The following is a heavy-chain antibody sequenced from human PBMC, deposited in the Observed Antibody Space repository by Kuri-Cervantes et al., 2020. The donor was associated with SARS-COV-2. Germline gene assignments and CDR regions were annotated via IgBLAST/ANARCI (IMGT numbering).Heavy chain of an antibody. CDR2: ISWDGGST. J-gene: IGHJ6*03. CDR3: AKDWGSGFTPGYYYMDV. CDR1: GFTFDDYA. Sequence: GESLKISCAASGFTFDDYAMHWVRQAPGKGLEWVSLISWDGGSTYYADSVKGRFTISRDNSKNSLYLQMNSLRAEDTALYYCAKDWGSGFTPGYYYMDVWGKGTTVTVSS. D-gene: IGHD3-10*01. V-gene: IGHV3-43D*03.